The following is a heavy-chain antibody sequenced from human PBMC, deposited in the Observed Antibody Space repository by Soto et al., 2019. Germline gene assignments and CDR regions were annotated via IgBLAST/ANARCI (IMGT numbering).Heavy chain of an antibody. CDR1: GFTFSSCA. CDR3: ARGPTSAHSRFSRHYGDYYFDY. V-gene: IGHV3-23*01. J-gene: IGHJ4*02. Sequence: PGGSLRLSCAASGFTFSSCAMSWVRQAPGKGLEWVSGIGGSGDDTEYTDSVKGRFTISRDNAKNSLYLQMNSLRAEDTAVYYCARGPTSAHSRFSRHYGDYYFDYWGQGTLVTVSS. D-gene: IGHD4-17*01. CDR2: IGGSGDDT.